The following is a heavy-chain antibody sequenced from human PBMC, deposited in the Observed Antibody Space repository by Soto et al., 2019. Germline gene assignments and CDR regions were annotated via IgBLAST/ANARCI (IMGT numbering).Heavy chain of an antibody. CDR1: GFTFSSYA. J-gene: IGHJ4*02. Sequence: QVQLVESGGGVVQPGRSLRLSCAASGFTFSSYAMHWVRQAPGKGLEWVAVISYDGTNKYYADSVKGRFTISRDNSKNTLYLPMNSLRAEDTAVYYGARSPYLVVGATAIVYWGQGTLVTVSS. CDR3: ARSPYLVVGATAIVY. D-gene: IGHD1-26*01. CDR2: ISYDGTNK. V-gene: IGHV3-30-3*01.